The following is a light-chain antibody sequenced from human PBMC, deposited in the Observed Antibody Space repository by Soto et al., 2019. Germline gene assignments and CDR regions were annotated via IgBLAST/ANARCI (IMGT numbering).Light chain of an antibody. J-gene: IGKJ3*01. Sequence: DIQMTQSPSSLSASVGDRVTITCRASQGINNLLGWYQQGPGKAPKRLIYAACNLEGGVPSRFSGSGSGTEFTLTISSLHPEDFATYYCLQHDTYPFTCGPGTKVDVK. V-gene: IGKV1-17*01. CDR3: LQHDTYPFT. CDR2: AAC. CDR1: QGINNL.